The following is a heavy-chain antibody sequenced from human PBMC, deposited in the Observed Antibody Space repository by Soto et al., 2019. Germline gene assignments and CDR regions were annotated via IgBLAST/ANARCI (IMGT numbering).Heavy chain of an antibody. V-gene: IGHV1-24*01. CDR2: FDPEDGET. CDR1: GYTLTELS. Sequence: VSVKVSCKVSGYTLTELSMHWVRQAPGKGLEWMGGFDPEDGETIYAQKFQGRVTMTEDTSTDTAYMELSSLRSEDTAVYYCATGLTYYYDSSGYLPDYWGQGTLVTVSS. J-gene: IGHJ4*02. D-gene: IGHD3-22*01. CDR3: ATGLTYYYDSSGYLPDY.